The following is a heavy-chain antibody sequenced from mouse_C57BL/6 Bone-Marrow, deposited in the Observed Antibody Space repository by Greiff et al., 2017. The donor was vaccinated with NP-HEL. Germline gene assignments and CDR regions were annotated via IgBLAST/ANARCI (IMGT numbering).Heavy chain of an antibody. CDR2: IYPRSGNT. D-gene: IGHD1-1*01. CDR3: AIFSISTVVATGYFDV. V-gene: IGHV1-81*01. CDR1: GYTFTSYG. Sequence: QVQLQQSGAELARPGASVKLSCKASGYTFTSYGISWVKQRTGQGLEWIGEIYPRSGNTYYNEKFKGKATLTADKSSSTAYMELRSLTSEDSAVYCGAIFSISTVVATGYFDVWGTGTTVTVSS. J-gene: IGHJ1*03.